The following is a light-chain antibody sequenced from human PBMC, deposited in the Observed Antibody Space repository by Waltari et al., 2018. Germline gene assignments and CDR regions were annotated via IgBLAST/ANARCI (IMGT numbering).Light chain of an antibody. CDR3: QQYYDTPRA. CDR2: WAS. CDR1: RNLLFSPDNKNY. Sequence: DVVMTQSPDSLAVSLGERATINCKSSRNLLFSPDNKNYLAWYQQKTGQPPKLLIYWASTRESGVPDRFSGSGSGTDFTLTISSLQAEDVAVYYCQQYYDTPRAFGQGTKLEIK. V-gene: IGKV4-1*01. J-gene: IGKJ2*01.